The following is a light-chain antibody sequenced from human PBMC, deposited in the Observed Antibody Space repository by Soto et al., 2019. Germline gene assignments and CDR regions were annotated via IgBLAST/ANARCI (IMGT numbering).Light chain of an antibody. Sequence: SYELSQSPSLSVAPGKTATIACGGNSIGSESVHWYQQKPGQAPVVVIHDDRDRPSGIPERFAGSKSGNTATLIITRVEAGDEADYYCQVWDPSSDHVLFGGGTKLTVL. J-gene: IGLJ2*01. V-gene: IGLV3-21*04. CDR3: QVWDPSSDHVL. CDR2: DDR. CDR1: SIGSES.